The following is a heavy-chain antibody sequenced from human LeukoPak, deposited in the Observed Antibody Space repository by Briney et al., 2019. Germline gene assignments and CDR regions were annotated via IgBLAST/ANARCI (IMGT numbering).Heavy chain of an antibody. D-gene: IGHD3-22*01. Sequence: SETLSLTCTVPGGSISSDYWCWIRQPLGKGLEWIGYIYYSGITNYNPSLKSRVTISVDTSKNQFSLKLSSVTAADTAVYYCARLHYDSSGYYYFDYWGQGTLVTVSS. CDR3: ARLHYDSSGYYYFDY. J-gene: IGHJ4*02. CDR1: GGSISSDY. V-gene: IGHV4-59*08. CDR2: IYYSGIT.